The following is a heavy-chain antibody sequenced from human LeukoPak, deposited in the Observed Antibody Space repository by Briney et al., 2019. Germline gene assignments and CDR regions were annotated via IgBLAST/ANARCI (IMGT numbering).Heavy chain of an antibody. D-gene: IGHD5-18*01. Sequence: GESLRLSCAASGFTFSSYTMHWVRQAPGKGLEWVAVISYDGSNSYYADSVKGRFTISRDNSKNTLYLQMNSLRAEDTAVYYCAGVDTAIIRDGLWYFDLWGRGTLVTVSS. J-gene: IGHJ2*01. CDR3: AGVDTAIIRDGLWYFDL. V-gene: IGHV3-30-3*01. CDR2: ISYDGSNS. CDR1: GFTFSSYT.